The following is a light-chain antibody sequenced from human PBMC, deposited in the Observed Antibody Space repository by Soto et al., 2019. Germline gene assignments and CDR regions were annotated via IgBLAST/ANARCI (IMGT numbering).Light chain of an antibody. CDR1: QSVGSNY. Sequence: EIVLTQSPGTLSLSPGERATLYCRASQSVGSNYLAWYQQKPGQAPRVLIYGASSRATGIPDRFSGSGSGADVPLTISRLETEDFAVYYCQQYTTSPFTFGPGTKVDIK. CDR2: GAS. V-gene: IGKV3-20*01. J-gene: IGKJ3*01. CDR3: QQYTTSPFT.